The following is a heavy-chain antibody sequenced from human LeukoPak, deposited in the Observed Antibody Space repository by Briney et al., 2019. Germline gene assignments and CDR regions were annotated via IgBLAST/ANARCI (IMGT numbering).Heavy chain of an antibody. D-gene: IGHD3-3*02. Sequence: SETLSLTCTVSGGSISPYSWSWIRQPAGKGLEWIGRIYTSGSTNYNPSLKSRVTMSVDTSKNQFSLKLSSVTAADTAVYYCARAFYPGYYSYMAVWGKGTTVTVSS. CDR3: ARAFYPGYYSYMAV. CDR1: GGSISPYS. V-gene: IGHV4-4*07. CDR2: IYTSGST. J-gene: IGHJ6*03.